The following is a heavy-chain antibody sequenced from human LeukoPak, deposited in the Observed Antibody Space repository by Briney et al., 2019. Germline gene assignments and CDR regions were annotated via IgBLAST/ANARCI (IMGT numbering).Heavy chain of an antibody. CDR2: ISGSGTTT. CDR3: AKASQYCSGGSCYXXFDY. Sequence: GGSLRLSCAASGFTFSSYGMSWVRQGPGKGLEWVSAISGSGTTTYYADSVKGRFTISRDNSKNTLYLKMSSLRAEDTAIYYCAKASQYCSGGSCYXXFDYWGQGXLVTVSS. D-gene: IGHD2-15*01. V-gene: IGHV3-23*01. J-gene: IGHJ4*02. CDR1: GFTFSSYG.